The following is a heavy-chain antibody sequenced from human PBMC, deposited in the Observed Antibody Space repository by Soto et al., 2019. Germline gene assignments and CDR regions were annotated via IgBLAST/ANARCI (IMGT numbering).Heavy chain of an antibody. Sequence: GASVKVSCKASGGTFSSYAISWVRQAPGQGLEWMGGIIPIFGTANYAQKFQGRVTITADESTSTAYMELSSLRSEDTAVYYCAMTKPRGYRYGRPFDYWGQGTLVTVSS. V-gene: IGHV1-69*13. CDR2: IIPIFGTA. CDR1: GGTFSSYA. J-gene: IGHJ4*02. CDR3: AMTKPRGYRYGRPFDY. D-gene: IGHD5-18*01.